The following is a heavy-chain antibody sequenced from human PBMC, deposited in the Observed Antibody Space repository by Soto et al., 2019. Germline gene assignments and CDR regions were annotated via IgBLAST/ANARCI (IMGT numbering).Heavy chain of an antibody. CDR1: GGTFSSYA. Sequence: QVQLVQSGAEVKKPGSSVKVSCKASGGTFSSYAISWVRQAPGQGLEWMGGIIPIFGTANYAQKFQGRVTLTADESTSTAYMELSSLRSEDTAVYYCARDGTHDFWSGIDYWGQGTLVTVSS. J-gene: IGHJ4*02. CDR2: IIPIFGTA. D-gene: IGHD3-3*01. V-gene: IGHV1-69*12. CDR3: ARDGTHDFWSGIDY.